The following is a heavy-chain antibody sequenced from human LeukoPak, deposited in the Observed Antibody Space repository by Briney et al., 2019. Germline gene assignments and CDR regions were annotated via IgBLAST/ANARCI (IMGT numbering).Heavy chain of an antibody. D-gene: IGHD3-22*01. Sequence: SETLSLTCTVSGGSISSYYWSWIRQPPGKGLEWIGNNDYTGGANYNPSLKSRVTILVDTSKNQFSLKLISVTAADTAVYFCARNGPHYYDNSGYIDSWGQGALVTVSS. CDR1: GGSISSYY. J-gene: IGHJ4*02. CDR2: NDYTGGA. V-gene: IGHV4-59*01. CDR3: ARNGPHYYDNSGYIDS.